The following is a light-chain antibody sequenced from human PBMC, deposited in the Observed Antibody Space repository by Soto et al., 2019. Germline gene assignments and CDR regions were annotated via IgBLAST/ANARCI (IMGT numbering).Light chain of an antibody. Sequence: EIVLTQSPGTLSLSPGERATLSCRASQSVSSSYLAWYQQKPGQAPRLLIYGASSRATGIPDRFSGSGSGTDFTLTISRLEPEDFAVYYCQQHGSSPITFGQGTGLEIK. CDR1: QSVSSSY. J-gene: IGKJ5*01. V-gene: IGKV3-20*01. CDR2: GAS. CDR3: QQHGSSPIT.